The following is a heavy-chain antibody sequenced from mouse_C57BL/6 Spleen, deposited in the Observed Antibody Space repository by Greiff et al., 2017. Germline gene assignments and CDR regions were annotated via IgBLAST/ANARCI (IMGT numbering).Heavy chain of an antibody. CDR1: GFTFSDYG. CDR3: ANPLLWVFRGYFDV. D-gene: IGHD2-1*01. Sequence: EVQGVESGGGLVKPGGSLKLSCAASGFTFSDYGMHWVRQAPEKGLEWVAYISSGSSTIYYADTEKGRFTISRDNAKNTLFLQMTSLRSEDTAMYYCANPLLWVFRGYFDVWGTGTTVTVSS. V-gene: IGHV5-17*01. CDR2: ISSGSSTI. J-gene: IGHJ1*03.